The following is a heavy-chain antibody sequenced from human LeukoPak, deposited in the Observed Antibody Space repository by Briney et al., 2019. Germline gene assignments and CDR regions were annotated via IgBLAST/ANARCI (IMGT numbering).Heavy chain of an antibody. D-gene: IGHD6-6*01. CDR1: GFTFRSYD. V-gene: IGHV3-23*01. CDR2: ISSSGGWT. CDR3: VKDPYSSSSGGPYAMDV. Sequence: PGGSLRLSCAASGFTFRSYDMSWVRQAPGKGLEWVSAISSSGGWTHYAASEKGRFTISRDNSKNTLYLQMNSLRAEDTAVYYCVKDPYSSSSGGPYAMDVWGQGTTVTVSS. J-gene: IGHJ6*01.